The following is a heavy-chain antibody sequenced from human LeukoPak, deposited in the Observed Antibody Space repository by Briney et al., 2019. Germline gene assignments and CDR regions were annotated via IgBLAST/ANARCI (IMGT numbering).Heavy chain of an antibody. D-gene: IGHD3-3*01. CDR3: ARHKIYYDFWSGHQVGYFDY. V-gene: IGHV4-39*01. CDR1: GGFISSSNYY. Sequence: SETLSLTCTVSGGFISSSNYYWGWIRQPPGRGLEWIGTIYYGGSTYYNPSLKSRVTISVDTSKNQFSLNLSSVTAADTAVYYCARHKIYYDFWSGHQVGYFDYWGQGTLVTVSS. CDR2: IYYGGST. J-gene: IGHJ4*02.